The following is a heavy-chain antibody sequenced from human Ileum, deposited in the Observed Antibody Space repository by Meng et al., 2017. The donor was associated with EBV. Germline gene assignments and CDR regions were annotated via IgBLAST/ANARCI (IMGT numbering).Heavy chain of an antibody. CDR3: ARVGQWLPIDY. D-gene: IGHD6-19*01. J-gene: IGHJ4*02. Sequence: QVQLQESGPGLVKPSGTLSLTCAVSGGSISSSNWWSWVRQPPGKGLEWIGEIYHSGSTNYNPSLKSRVTMSVDKSKNQFSLNLRSVTAADTAVYYCARVGQWLPIDYWGQGTLVTVSS. CDR2: IYHSGST. V-gene: IGHV4-4*02. CDR1: GGSISSSNW.